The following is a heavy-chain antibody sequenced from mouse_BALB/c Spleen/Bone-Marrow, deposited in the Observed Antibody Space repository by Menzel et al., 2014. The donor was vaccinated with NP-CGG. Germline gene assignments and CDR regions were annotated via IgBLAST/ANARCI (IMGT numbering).Heavy chain of an antibody. Sequence: VKVVESGPGLVAPSQSLSITCTVSGFSLTSYGVHWVRQPPGKGLEWLGVIWAGGSTNYNSALMSRQSISKDNSKSQVFLKMNRLQTDDTAMYYCARVDYDDYYAMDYWGQGTSVTVSS. CDR1: GFSLTSYG. J-gene: IGHJ4*01. CDR3: ARVDYDDYYAMDY. CDR2: IWAGGST. V-gene: IGHV2-9*02. D-gene: IGHD2-4*01.